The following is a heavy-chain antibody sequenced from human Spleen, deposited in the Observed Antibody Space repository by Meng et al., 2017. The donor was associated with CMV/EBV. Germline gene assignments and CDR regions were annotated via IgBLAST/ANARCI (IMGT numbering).Heavy chain of an antibody. CDR3: AKSMHYFGSGSFES. CDR2: IRYDGSIK. CDR1: EFTFSSYG. V-gene: IGHV3-30*02. J-gene: IGHJ4*02. Sequence: GESLKISCAASEFTFSSYGIHWVRQAPGKGLEWVAFIRYDGSIKYHADSVKGRFTISRDNYKNTLYLQMNRLGVEDTAVYYCAKSMHYFGSGSFESWGQGTLVTVSS. D-gene: IGHD3-10*01.